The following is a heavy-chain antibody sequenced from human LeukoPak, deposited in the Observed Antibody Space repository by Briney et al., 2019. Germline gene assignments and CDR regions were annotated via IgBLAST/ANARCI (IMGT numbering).Heavy chain of an antibody. CDR1: GGSFSGYY. CDR2: INHSGST. V-gene: IGHV4-34*01. Sequence: PSETLSLTCAVYGGSFSGYYWSWIRQPPGKGLEWIGEINHSGSTNYNPSLKSRVTISVDTSKNQFSLKLSSVTAADTAVYYCARDLRRGTSCFSVWGQGTLVTVSS. CDR3: ARDLRRGTSCFSV. J-gene: IGHJ1*01. D-gene: IGHD2-2*01.